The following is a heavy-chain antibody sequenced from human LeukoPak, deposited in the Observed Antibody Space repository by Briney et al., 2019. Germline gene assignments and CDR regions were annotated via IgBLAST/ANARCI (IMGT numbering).Heavy chain of an antibody. CDR1: GFTLRDYY. J-gene: IGHJ4*02. Sequence: GGALRLSCAAPGFTLRDYYMRWVRPAPGEGLEWGLYISSSGSTIYYADSVKGRFTISRDNAKNSLYLQMNSLRAEDTAVYYCARFYDFWSGYYTGGDYWGQGTLVTVSS. D-gene: IGHD3-3*01. CDR2: ISSSGSTI. CDR3: ARFYDFWSGYYTGGDY. V-gene: IGHV3-11*01.